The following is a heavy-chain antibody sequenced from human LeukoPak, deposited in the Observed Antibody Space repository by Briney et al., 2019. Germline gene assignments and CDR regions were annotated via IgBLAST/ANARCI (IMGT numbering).Heavy chain of an antibody. V-gene: IGHV4-31*01. Sequence: SETLSLTCTVYGGSLSSGASAWGWIRQHPKRGLEWVGHINLSRSTYYNPSLGSQVPMSVDTSKNQFSLKLSSVTAADSAEYYCARAARQGFTMIVVPFFYFDLWGRGTLVTVSS. CDR2: INLSRST. CDR1: GGSLSSGASA. J-gene: IGHJ2*01. CDR3: ARAARQGFTMIVVPFFYFDL. D-gene: IGHD3-22*01.